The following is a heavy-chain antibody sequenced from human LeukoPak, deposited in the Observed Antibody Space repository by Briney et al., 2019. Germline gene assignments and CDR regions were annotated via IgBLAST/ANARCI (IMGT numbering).Heavy chain of an antibody. D-gene: IGHD5-18*01. V-gene: IGHV4-39*01. CDR3: ARHGVTYGDFDY. Sequence: PSQTLSLTCTVSGGSISSGSYYWGWIRQPPGKGLEWIGSIYYSGSTYYNPSLKSRVTISVDTSKNQFSLKLSSVTAADTAVYYCARHGVTYGDFDYWGQGTLVTVSS. J-gene: IGHJ4*02. CDR2: IYYSGST. CDR1: GGSISSGSYY.